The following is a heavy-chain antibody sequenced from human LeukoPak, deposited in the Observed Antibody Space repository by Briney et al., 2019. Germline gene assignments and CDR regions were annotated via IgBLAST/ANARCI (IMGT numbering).Heavy chain of an antibody. CDR3: ARGLLWFGELSHFDY. V-gene: IGHV4-39*01. D-gene: IGHD3-10*01. CDR2: IYYSGST. Sequence: PSETLSLTCTVSGGSISSSSYYWGWIRQPPGKGLEWIGSIYYSGSTYYNPSLKSRVTISVDTPKNQFSLKLSSVTAADTAVYYCARGLLWFGELSHFDYWGQGTLVTVSS. J-gene: IGHJ4*02. CDR1: GGSISSSSYY.